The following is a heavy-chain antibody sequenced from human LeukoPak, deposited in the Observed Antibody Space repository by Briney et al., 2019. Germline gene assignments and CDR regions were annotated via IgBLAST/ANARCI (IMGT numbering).Heavy chain of an antibody. J-gene: IGHJ4*02. CDR2: IYNSGST. V-gene: IGHV4-59*01. Sequence: SETLSLTCTVSGGSISTYYWSWIRQPPGKGLEWIGHIYNSGSTNYSPSLKSRVTISVDTSKNQFSLKLSSVTAADTAVHYCARTDCSMSTSCYGDYWGQGTLVTVSS. CDR3: ARTDCSMSTSCYGDY. D-gene: IGHD2-2*01. CDR1: GGSISTYY.